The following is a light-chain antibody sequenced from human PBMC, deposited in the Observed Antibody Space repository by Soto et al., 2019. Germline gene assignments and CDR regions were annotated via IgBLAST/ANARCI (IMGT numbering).Light chain of an antibody. Sequence: QSVLTQPPSVSGAPGQRVTISCTGSSSNIGAGYDVHWYQQLPGTAPKLLIYSNSNRPSGFPARFSGSKSGTSASLAITGLQAEDEADYYCQSYDSSLSGAYVFGTGTKLTVL. J-gene: IGLJ1*01. CDR1: SSNIGAGYD. CDR2: SNS. CDR3: QSYDSSLSGAYV. V-gene: IGLV1-40*01.